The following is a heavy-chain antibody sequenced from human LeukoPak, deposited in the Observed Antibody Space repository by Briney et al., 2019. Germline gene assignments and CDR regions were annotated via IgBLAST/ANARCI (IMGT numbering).Heavy chain of an antibody. D-gene: IGHD6-19*01. V-gene: IGHV3-21*01. Sequence: GGSLRLSCAASGFTFSSYNMNWVRQAPGKGLEWVSSISRSSDSRHYADSVKGRFTISRDNARNSLYLHMNSLRAEDTAVYYCAVQSSGAVYWGQGTPVTVSS. CDR2: ISRSSDSR. CDR3: AVQSSGAVY. J-gene: IGHJ4*02. CDR1: GFTFSSYN.